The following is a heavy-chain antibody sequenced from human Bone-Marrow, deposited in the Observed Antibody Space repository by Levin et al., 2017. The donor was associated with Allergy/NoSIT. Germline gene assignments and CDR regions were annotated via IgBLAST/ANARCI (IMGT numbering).Heavy chain of an antibody. CDR1: GFSFSSHG. CDR3: ARDRGGHNLPDYEMLPNYYSKEAFDL. J-gene: IGHJ3*01. CDR2: ISSDGRHI. V-gene: IGHV3-33*07. Sequence: GGSLRLSCAASGFSFSSHGMNWVRQAPGKGLEWVSFISSDGRHIYYVDSVQGRFIVSRDNSKNTLYVQMNGLSAEDTAVYYCARDRGGHNLPDYEMLPNYYSKEAFDLWGQGTLVAVSS. D-gene: IGHD4-11*01.